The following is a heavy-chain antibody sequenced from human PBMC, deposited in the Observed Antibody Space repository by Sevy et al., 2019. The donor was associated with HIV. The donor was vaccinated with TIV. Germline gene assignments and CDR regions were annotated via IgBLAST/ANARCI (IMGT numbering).Heavy chain of an antibody. D-gene: IGHD6-19*01. J-gene: IGHJ3*02. Sequence: ASVKVSCKASGYTFTGYYMHWVRQAPGQGLEWMGRINPNSGGTNYAQKFQGRVTMTRDTSISTAYMELSRLRSDDTAVYYCARSIAVGGGAFDIWGQGTMVTVSS. CDR1: GYTFTGYY. V-gene: IGHV1-2*06. CDR2: INPNSGGT. CDR3: ARSIAVGGGAFDI.